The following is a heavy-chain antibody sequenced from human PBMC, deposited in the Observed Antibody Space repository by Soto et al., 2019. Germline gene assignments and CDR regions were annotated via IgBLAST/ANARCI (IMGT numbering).Heavy chain of an antibody. CDR2: INHSGST. V-gene: IGHV4-34*01. CDR1: GGSFSGYY. Sequence: SETLSLTCAVYGGSFSGYYWSWIRQPPGKGLEWIGEINHSGSTNYNPSLKSRVTISVDTSKNQFSLKLSSVTAADTAVYYCARGPKGADYDYVWGSYRPKRDYYGMDVWGQGTTVTVSS. D-gene: IGHD3-16*02. CDR3: ARGPKGADYDYVWGSYRPKRDYYGMDV. J-gene: IGHJ6*02.